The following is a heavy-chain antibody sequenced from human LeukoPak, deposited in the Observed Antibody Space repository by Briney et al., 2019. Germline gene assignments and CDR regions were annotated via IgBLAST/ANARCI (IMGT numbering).Heavy chain of an antibody. J-gene: IGHJ5*02. CDR3: VRDGEGVAISVNYWFDP. CDR1: GFTFTSYD. Sequence: ASVKVSCKASGFTFTSYDINWVRQASGQGLEWMGWMNPNNGNTGYAQRFQGRVTMTRDTSISTAYMELRGLRSEDTAVYYCVRDGEGVAISVNYWFDPWGQGTLVTVSS. CDR2: MNPNNGNT. V-gene: IGHV1-8*01. D-gene: IGHD3-10*01.